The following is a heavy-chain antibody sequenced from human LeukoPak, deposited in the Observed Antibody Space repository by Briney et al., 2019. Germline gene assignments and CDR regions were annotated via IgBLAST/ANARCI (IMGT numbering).Heavy chain of an antibody. J-gene: IGHJ4*02. CDR1: GFTFTSYA. D-gene: IGHD6-13*01. V-gene: IGHV3-23*01. CDR2: ISGSDDRT. CDR3: AKDIMATAGRYFDY. Sequence: PGGSLRLSCAASGFTFTSYAMSWVHQAPGKGLEWVSSISGSDDRTYYADSVKGRFTISRDNSKNTLYLQMNSLRAEDTAVYYCAKDIMATAGRYFDYWGQGTLVTVSS.